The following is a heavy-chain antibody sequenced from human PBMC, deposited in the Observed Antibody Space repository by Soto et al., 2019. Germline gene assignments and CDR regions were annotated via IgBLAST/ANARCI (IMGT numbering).Heavy chain of an antibody. CDR3: ARVCVAPYYYYVMDV. D-gene: IGHD5-12*01. CDR1: GYTFTRSG. CDR2: ISTYNGDT. Sequence: QVQLVQSGAEVKNPGASVKVSCKASGYTFTRSGMSWVRQAPGQGLEWMGWISTYNGDTNYAQTFQGRVTMTTDTSTSTGHMDVRSLRSDDTAVYYCARVCVAPYYYYVMDVWVQGTPVTVAS. J-gene: IGHJ6*02. V-gene: IGHV1-18*01.